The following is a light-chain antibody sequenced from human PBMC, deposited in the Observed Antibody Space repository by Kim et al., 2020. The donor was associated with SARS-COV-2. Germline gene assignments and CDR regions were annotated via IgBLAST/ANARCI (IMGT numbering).Light chain of an antibody. CDR1: QSVSSN. CDR3: QPYNRPPAYT. Sequence: EIVMTQSPATLSVSPGERATLSCRASQSVSSNLAWYQQKPGQAPRLLIYSASNRATGIPARFSGSGSGTEFTLTISSLQSEDFAVYYCQPYNRPPAYTFGQGTKLEI. CDR2: SAS. V-gene: IGKV3-15*01. J-gene: IGKJ2*01.